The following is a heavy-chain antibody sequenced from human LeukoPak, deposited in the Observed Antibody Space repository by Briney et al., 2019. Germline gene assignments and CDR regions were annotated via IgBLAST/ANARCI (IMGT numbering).Heavy chain of an antibody. CDR2: ISGSGGST. CDR1: GFTFSSYA. J-gene: IGHJ4*02. Sequence: RGSLRLSCAASGFTFSSYAMSWVRQAPGKGLEWVSAISGSGGSTYYADSVKGRFTISRDNSKNTLYLQMNSLRAEDTAVYYCAKELITTLNLEPNYFDYWGQGTLVTVSS. CDR3: AKELITTLNLEPNYFDY. V-gene: IGHV3-23*01. D-gene: IGHD1-1*01.